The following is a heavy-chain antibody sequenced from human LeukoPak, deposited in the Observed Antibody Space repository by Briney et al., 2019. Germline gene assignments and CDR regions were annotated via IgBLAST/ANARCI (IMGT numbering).Heavy chain of an antibody. CDR2: INPNSGGT. Sequence: ASVKVSCKASGYTFTGYYMHWVRQAPGQGLEWMGWINPNSGGTNYAQKFQGRVTMTRDTSISTAYMELSRLRSDDTAVYYCARSYGSGSYYPYYFDYWGQGALVTVSS. CDR3: ARSYGSGSYYPYYFDY. CDR1: GYTFTGYY. J-gene: IGHJ4*02. D-gene: IGHD3-10*01. V-gene: IGHV1-2*02.